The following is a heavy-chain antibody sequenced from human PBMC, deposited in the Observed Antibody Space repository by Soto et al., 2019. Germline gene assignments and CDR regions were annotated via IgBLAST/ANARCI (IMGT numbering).Heavy chain of an antibody. D-gene: IGHD3-9*01. V-gene: IGHV1-69*13. CDR1: GGTFSSYA. J-gene: IGHJ6*02. CDR3: ASTRGILTGYYKGDYYYYYGMDV. CDR2: IIPIFGTA. Sequence: SVKVSCKASGGTFSSYAISWVRQAPGQGLEWMGGIIPIFGTANYAQKFQGRVTITADESTSTAYMELSSLRYEDTAVYYCASTRGILTGYYKGDYYYYYGMDVWGQGTTVTVSS.